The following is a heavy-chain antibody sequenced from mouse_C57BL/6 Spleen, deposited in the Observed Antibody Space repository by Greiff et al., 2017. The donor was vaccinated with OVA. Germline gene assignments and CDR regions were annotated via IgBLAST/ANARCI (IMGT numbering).Heavy chain of an antibody. V-gene: IGHV1-72*01. CDR3: ARWTNIYDYDGAWFAY. Sequence: QVQLQQPGAELVKPGASVKLSCKDSGYTFTSYWMHWVKQRPGRGLEWIGRIDPNSGGTKYNEKFKSKATLTVDKPSSTAYMQLSSLTSEDSAVYYCARWTNIYDYDGAWFAYWGQGTLVTVSA. CDR2: IDPNSGGT. J-gene: IGHJ3*01. CDR1: GYTFTSYW. D-gene: IGHD2-4*01.